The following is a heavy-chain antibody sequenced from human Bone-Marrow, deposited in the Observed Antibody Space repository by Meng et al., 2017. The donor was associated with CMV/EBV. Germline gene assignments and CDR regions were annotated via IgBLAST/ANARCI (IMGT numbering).Heavy chain of an antibody. J-gene: IGHJ5*02. CDR2: INSDGGSI. CDR3: VREMQGGGYEAWFDP. V-gene: IGHV3-74*01. CDR1: GLTFSRHW. Sequence: GESLKISCVASGLTFSRHWMHWVRQAPGKGLGWVSRINSDGGSICYADSVEGRFTISRDNAKNRLYLQMSILRAEDTAVYYCVREMQGGGYEAWFDPWGQGTLATVSS. D-gene: IGHD5-12*01.